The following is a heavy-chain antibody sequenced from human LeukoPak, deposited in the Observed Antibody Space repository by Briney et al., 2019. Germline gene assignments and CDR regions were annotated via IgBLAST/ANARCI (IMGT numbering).Heavy chain of an antibody. CDR3: ARRGGY. J-gene: IGHJ4*02. CDR1: GGSISDNTYY. Sequence: SETLSLTCTVSGGSISDNTYYWGWIRQPPGKGLEWIGSIDYSGNTYYNPSLKSRVTSSVDTSKNQISLKLSSVTAADTAVYYCARRGGYWGQGTLVTVSS. V-gene: IGHV4-39*01. CDR2: IDYSGNT.